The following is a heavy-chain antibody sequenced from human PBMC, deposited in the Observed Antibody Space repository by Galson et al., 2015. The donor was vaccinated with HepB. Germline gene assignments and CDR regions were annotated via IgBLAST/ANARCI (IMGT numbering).Heavy chain of an antibody. J-gene: IGHJ4*02. D-gene: IGHD3-22*01. CDR2: IYPGDSDT. Sequence: QSGAEVKKPGESLKIPCTGSGYRFTNYWIGWVRQMPGKGLEWMTIIYPGDSDTRYSPSFQGQVTISADQSISTAYLQWSSLKASDTAIYYCARRGDSSAYWVYWGQGTRVIVSS. CDR3: ARRGDSSAYWVY. V-gene: IGHV5-51*01. CDR1: GYRFTNYW.